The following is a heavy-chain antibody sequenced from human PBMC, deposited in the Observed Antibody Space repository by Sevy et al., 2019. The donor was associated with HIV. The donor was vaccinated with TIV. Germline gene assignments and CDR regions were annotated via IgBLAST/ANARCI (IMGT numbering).Heavy chain of an antibody. D-gene: IGHD4-17*01. CDR2: ISYDGSDT. V-gene: IGHV3-30-3*01. Sequence: GGSLRLSCAASGFAFSNYYAMHWVRQAPGKGLEWVALISYDGSDTYYADSVMGRFTVSRDNFKNTLFLQMNSLTTEDTAVYYCARPRANYVDHYFFYAMDVWGQGTTVTVSS. CDR3: ARPRANYVDHYFFYAMDV. CDR1: GFAFSNYYA. J-gene: IGHJ6*02.